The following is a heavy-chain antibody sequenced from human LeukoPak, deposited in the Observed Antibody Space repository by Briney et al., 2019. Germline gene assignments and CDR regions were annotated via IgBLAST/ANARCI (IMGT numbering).Heavy chain of an antibody. V-gene: IGHV4-30-4*07. Sequence: SETLSLTCTVSGGSIRSGAYSWSWIRQPPGKGLEWIGYIYYSGSTYYNPSLKTRVSISLDTSKNQISLKLTSVTAADTAVYYCARGRGSSTSSNWFDPWGHGTLVTVSS. J-gene: IGHJ5*02. D-gene: IGHD2-2*01. CDR2: IYYSGST. CDR3: ARGRGSSTSSNWFDP. CDR1: GGSIRSGAYS.